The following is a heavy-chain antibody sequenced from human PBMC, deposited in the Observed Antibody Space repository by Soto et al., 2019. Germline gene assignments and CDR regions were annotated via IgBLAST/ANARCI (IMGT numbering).Heavy chain of an antibody. CDR3: ARDHPVVVPASTPDY. Sequence: WGSLRLSCAASGFTFSSYWMSWVRQAPGKGLEWVANIKQDGSEKYYVDSVKGRFTISRDNAKNSLYLQMNSLRAEDTAVYYCARDHPVVVPASTPDYWGQGTLVTVSS. CDR1: GFTFSSYW. CDR2: IKQDGSEK. V-gene: IGHV3-7*03. J-gene: IGHJ4*02. D-gene: IGHD2-2*01.